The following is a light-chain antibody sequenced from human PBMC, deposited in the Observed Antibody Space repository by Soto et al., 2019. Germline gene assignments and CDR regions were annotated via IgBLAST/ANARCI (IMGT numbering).Light chain of an antibody. CDR1: QNVNSN. V-gene: IGKV3-15*01. J-gene: IGKJ2*01. Sequence: EIVMTQSPATLSVSPGERATLSCRASQNVNSNLAWYQQKPGQAPRLLIYGASTRATGIPARFSGSGSGTEFTLTISSLQSEDFAVYYCQQYSNWPPRYTFGQGTKLEIK. CDR2: GAS. CDR3: QQYSNWPPRYT.